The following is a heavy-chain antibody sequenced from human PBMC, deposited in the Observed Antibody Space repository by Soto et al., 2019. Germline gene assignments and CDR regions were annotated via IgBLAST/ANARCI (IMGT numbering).Heavy chain of an antibody. CDR1: GGTFSSYA. V-gene: IGHV1-69*05. J-gene: IGHJ1*01. Sequence: SVKVSCKASGGTFSSYAISWVRQAPGQGLEWMGGIIPIFGTANYAQKFQGRVTMTRDTSISTAYMELSRLRSDDTAVYYCAREFQGEYFQHWGQGTLVTVSS. CDR2: IIPIFGTA. CDR3: AREFQGEYFQH.